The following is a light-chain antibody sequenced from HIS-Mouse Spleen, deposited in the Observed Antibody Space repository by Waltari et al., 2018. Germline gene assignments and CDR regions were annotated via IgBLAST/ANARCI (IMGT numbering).Light chain of an antibody. V-gene: IGLV3-10*01. CDR3: YSTGSSGNHRV. CDR1: ALPKKY. Sequence: SYELTQPPSVSVSPGQTARITCSGDALPKKYAYWYQQKSGHAPVLVIYEDSKRPSGIPERFSGSSSGTMATLTISGAQVEDEADYYCYSTGSSGNHRVFGGGTKLTVL. CDR2: EDS. J-gene: IGLJ2*01.